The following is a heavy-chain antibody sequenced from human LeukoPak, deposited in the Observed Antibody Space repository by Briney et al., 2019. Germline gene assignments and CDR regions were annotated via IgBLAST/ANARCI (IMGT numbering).Heavy chain of an antibody. V-gene: IGHV3-7*01. D-gene: IGHD6-6*01. CDR3: ARDKGGSSED. J-gene: IGHJ4*02. CDR1: GFTFSTYW. Sequence: PGGSLRLSCATSGFTFSTYWMHWVRQAPGKGLEWVANIKEDGSEKYYVDSVKGRFTISRDNAKNSLYLQMNSLRVEDTAVYYCARDKGGSSEDWGQGTLVTVSS. CDR2: IKEDGSEK.